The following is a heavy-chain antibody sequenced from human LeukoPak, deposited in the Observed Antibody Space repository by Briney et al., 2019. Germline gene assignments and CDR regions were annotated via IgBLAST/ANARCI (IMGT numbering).Heavy chain of an antibody. D-gene: IGHD6-6*01. CDR1: GFDFSASA. J-gene: IGHJ4*02. CDR2: IRDKANKSTT. V-gene: IGHV3-73*01. CDR3: IKYIPSSDKTDC. Sequence: GGSLRLSCAASGFDFSASALHWVRQASGKGREWVGRIRDKANKSTTAYAPSVRGRFTISRDDSRNTAFLQTDSLKCEAAALYSCIKYIPSSDKTDCWGQGTLVTVSS.